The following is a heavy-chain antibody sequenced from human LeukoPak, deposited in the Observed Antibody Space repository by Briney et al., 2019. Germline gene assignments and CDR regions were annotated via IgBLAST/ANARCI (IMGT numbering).Heavy chain of an antibody. J-gene: IGHJ6*04. Sequence: SETLSLTCTVSGGAISSGDYYWSWIRQPPGKGLEWIGYIYYSGSTYYNPSLKCRVTISVDTSKNQFSLKLSSVTAADTAVYYCARDLATALMDVWGKGTTVTVSS. CDR2: IYYSGST. D-gene: IGHD5-12*01. CDR1: GGAISSGDYY. CDR3: ARDLATALMDV. V-gene: IGHV4-30-4*08.